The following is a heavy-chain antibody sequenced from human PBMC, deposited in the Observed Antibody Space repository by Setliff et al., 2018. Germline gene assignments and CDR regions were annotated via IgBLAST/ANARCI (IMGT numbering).Heavy chain of an antibody. Sequence: GGSLRLSCAASGFTFSTYWMNWVRQAPGKGLEWVASIRKDGSEKYYVDSVKGRFTISRDNAKNSVYLQMNSLRAEDTAVYYCARGNFYYFDRTGRGPNWFDPWGQGTLVTVSS. V-gene: IGHV3-7*03. D-gene: IGHD3-22*01. CDR1: GFTFSTYW. CDR2: IRKDGSEK. CDR3: ARGNFYYFDRTGRGPNWFDP. J-gene: IGHJ5*02.